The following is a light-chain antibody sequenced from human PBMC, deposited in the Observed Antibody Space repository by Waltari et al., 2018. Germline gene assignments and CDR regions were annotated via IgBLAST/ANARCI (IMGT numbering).Light chain of an antibody. J-gene: IGLJ3*02. V-gene: IGLV1-51*01. CDR3: GSWDTSLNTGV. CDR1: SSNIVNSY. Sequence: QSVLTQPPSVSAAPGQKVTISCSGSSSNIVNSYVSWYQQLPGTAPQLLIYENNRRRSGIPDRFPCSESGTSATLDITGLQTGDEGDYYCGSWDTSLNTGVFGGGTKLTVL. CDR2: ENN.